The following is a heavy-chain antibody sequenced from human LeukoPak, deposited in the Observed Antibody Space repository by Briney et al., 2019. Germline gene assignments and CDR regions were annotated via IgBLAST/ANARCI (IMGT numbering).Heavy chain of an antibody. CDR2: IYSGGST. CDR1: GFTVSSNY. CDR3: ARGLVQDVAAAGTSFDY. Sequence: PGGSLRLSCAASGFTVSSNYMSWVRQAPGKGLEWVSVIYSGGSTYYADSVKGRFTISRDNSKNTLYLQMNSLRAEDTAVYYCARGLVQDVAAAGTSFDYWGQGTLVTVSS. D-gene: IGHD6-13*01. J-gene: IGHJ4*02. V-gene: IGHV3-53*01.